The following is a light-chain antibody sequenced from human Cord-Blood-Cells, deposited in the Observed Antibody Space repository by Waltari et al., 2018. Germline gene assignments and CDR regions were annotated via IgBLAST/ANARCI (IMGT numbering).Light chain of an antibody. Sequence: QSALTQPASVSGSPGQSITISCTGTSSDVGGYNYVSWYQQHPGKAPKRMIYDVSKRPSGVSNRFSGSKSGNTASLTIAGLQAANEADYYCSSYTSSSSWVFGGGTKLTVL. V-gene: IGLV2-14*01. J-gene: IGLJ3*02. CDR2: DVS. CDR3: SSYTSSSSWV. CDR1: SSDVGGYNY.